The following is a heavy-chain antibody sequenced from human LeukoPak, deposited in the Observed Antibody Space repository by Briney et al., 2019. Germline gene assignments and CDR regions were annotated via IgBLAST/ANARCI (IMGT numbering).Heavy chain of an antibody. V-gene: IGHV3-21*01. CDR3: ARIDSRRTFDI. J-gene: IGHJ3*02. D-gene: IGHD1-14*01. Sequence: GGSLRLSCAASGFTFSGYSMNWVRQAPGKGLEWVSSISTSSSYIYYADSVKGRFTISRDNAKNSLYLQMNNLRFEGTAVYYCARIDSRRTFDIWGQGTMVTVSS. CDR2: ISTSSSYI. CDR1: GFTFSGYS.